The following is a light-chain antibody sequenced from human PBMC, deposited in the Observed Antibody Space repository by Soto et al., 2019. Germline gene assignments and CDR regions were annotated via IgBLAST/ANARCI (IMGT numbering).Light chain of an antibody. CDR3: MQAQQIPRT. J-gene: IGKJ1*01. CDR2: LGY. Sequence: EIVMTQSPLTLPVTPGEPASISCRSSQSLLYNNTYNYLDWYVQKPGQSPQLLIYLGYNRASGVPDRFSGSGSGTYFTLRIRRVEAEDVGVYYCMQAQQIPRTFGQGTKVDI. V-gene: IGKV2-28*01. CDR1: QSLLYNNTYNY.